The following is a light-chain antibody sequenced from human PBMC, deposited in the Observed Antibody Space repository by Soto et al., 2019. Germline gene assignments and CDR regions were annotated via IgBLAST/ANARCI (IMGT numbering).Light chain of an antibody. CDR1: QSVSGD. J-gene: IGKJ5*01. Sequence: EIVLTQSPATLSVSPVERATLSGMASQSVSGDLAWYHHKPGQAPRLLIYDASTRALDTPARFAGSGAGTEFTLTISSLQSEDFAVYFCQQYNNWPITFGQGTRLENK. CDR3: QQYNNWPIT. V-gene: IGKV3-15*01. CDR2: DAS.